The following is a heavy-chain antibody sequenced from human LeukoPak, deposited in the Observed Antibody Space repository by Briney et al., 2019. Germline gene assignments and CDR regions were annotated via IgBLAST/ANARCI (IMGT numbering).Heavy chain of an antibody. D-gene: IGHD3-3*01. CDR1: GGTFSSQA. CDR2: IIPIFGTA. Sequence: SVKVSCKASGGTFSSQAISWVRQAPGQGLEWMGGIIPIFGTANYAQKFQGGVTITADESTSTAYMELSSLRSKDTAVYYCARQPFTIFGVVGYFDYWGQGTLVTVSS. CDR3: ARQPFTIFGVVGYFDY. J-gene: IGHJ4*02. V-gene: IGHV1-69*13.